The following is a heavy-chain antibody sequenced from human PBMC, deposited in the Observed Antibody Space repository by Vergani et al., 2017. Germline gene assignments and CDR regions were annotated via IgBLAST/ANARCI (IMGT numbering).Heavy chain of an antibody. J-gene: IGHJ4*02. Sequence: QVQLQESGPGLVKPSQTLSLTCTVSGGSISSAGYFWSWIRQHPGKGLELIGYIYHSGSAYYNPSLESRVTMSVDTSKNQFSLYLTSVTAADTAVYYCARSRIYYGAGSPDYWGQGTLVTVSS. D-gene: IGHD3-10*01. CDR3: ARSRIYYGAGSPDY. V-gene: IGHV4-31*03. CDR1: GGSISSAGYF. CDR2: IYHSGSA.